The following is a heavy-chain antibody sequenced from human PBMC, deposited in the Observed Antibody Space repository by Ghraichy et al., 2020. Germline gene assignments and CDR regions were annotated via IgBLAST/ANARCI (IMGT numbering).Heavy chain of an antibody. J-gene: IGHJ6*02. Sequence: GGSLRLSCAASGFTFSSYSMNWVRQAPGKGLEWVSSISSSSSYIYYADSVKGRFTISRDNAKNSLYLQMNSLRAEDTAVYYCARDRPDYGTSSGMDVWGQGTTVTVSS. D-gene: IGHD4-17*01. CDR2: ISSSSSYI. CDR3: ARDRPDYGTSSGMDV. V-gene: IGHV3-21*01. CDR1: GFTFSSYS.